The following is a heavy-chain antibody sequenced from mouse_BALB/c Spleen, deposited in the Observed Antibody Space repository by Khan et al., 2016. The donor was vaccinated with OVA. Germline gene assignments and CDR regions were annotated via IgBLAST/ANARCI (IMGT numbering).Heavy chain of an antibody. V-gene: IGHV9-3-1*01. CDR2: INTYTGEP. Sequence: QIQLVQSGPELKKPGETVKISCKASGYTFTNYGMNWVKQSPGKALKWMGWINTYTGEPTYADDFKGRFAFSLETSASTAYLQINNLKNGDTATYFCARPPYFSYTLDYWGQGTSGTVSS. CDR1: GYTFTNYG. CDR3: ARPPYFSYTLDY. J-gene: IGHJ4*01. D-gene: IGHD2-10*01.